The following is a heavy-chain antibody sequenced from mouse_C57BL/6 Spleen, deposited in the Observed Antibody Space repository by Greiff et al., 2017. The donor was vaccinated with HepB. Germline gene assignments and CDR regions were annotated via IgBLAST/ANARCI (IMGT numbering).Heavy chain of an antibody. V-gene: IGHV14-2*01. Sequence: EVQLQQSGAELVKPGASVKLSCTASGFNIKDYYMHWVKQRTEQGLEWIGRIDPEDGETKYATKFQGKATITADTSSNTAYLQLSSLTSEDTAVYYCASYCYGSSDYFDYWGQGTTLTVSS. J-gene: IGHJ2*01. D-gene: IGHD1-1*01. CDR1: GFNIKDYY. CDR2: IDPEDGET. CDR3: ASYCYGSSDYFDY.